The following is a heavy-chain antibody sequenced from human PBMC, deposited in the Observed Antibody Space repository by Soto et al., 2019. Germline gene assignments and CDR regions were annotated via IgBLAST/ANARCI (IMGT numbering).Heavy chain of an antibody. J-gene: IGHJ6*02. D-gene: IGHD3-22*01. V-gene: IGHV3-30-3*01. CDR1: GFTFSSYA. Sequence: QVQLVESGGGVVQPGRSLRLSCAASGFTFSSYAMHWVRQAPGKGLEWVAVISYDGSNKYYADSVKGRFTISRDNSKNTLYLQMNSLRAEDTAVYYCARSYDSSGYYYYGMDVWGQGTTVTVS. CDR2: ISYDGSNK. CDR3: ARSYDSSGYYYYGMDV.